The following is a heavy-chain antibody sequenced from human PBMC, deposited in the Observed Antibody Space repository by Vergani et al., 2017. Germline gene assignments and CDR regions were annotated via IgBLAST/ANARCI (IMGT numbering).Heavy chain of an antibody. V-gene: IGHV4-39*01. CDR2: IYYSGST. CDR1: GFSLSTSGVG. CDR3: ARHGLIAVAGTMSGYFDY. D-gene: IGHD6-19*01. Sequence: KESGPTLVKPTQTLTLTCTFSGFSLSTSGVGVGWIRQPPGKGLEWIGSIYYSGSTYYNPSLKSRVTISVDTSKNQFSLKLSSVTAADTAVYYCARHGLIAVAGTMSGYFDYWGQGTLVTVSS. J-gene: IGHJ4*02.